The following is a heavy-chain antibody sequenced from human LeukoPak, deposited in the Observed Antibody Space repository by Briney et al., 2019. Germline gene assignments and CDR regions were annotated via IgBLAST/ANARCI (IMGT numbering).Heavy chain of an antibody. D-gene: IGHD3-10*01. CDR1: GYTFTSYY. CDR2: INPSGSST. V-gene: IGHV1-46*01. Sequence: GSVKVSCKASGYTFTSYYMHWVRQAPGQGLEWMGIINPSGSSTSYAQKFQGRVTMTRDTSISTAYMELSRLRSDDTAMYYCARAVQYYGSGSHDYWGQGTLVTVSS. CDR3: ARAVQYYGSGSHDY. J-gene: IGHJ4*02.